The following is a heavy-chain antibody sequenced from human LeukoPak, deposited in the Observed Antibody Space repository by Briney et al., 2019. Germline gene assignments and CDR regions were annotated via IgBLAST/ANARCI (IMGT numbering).Heavy chain of an antibody. J-gene: IGHJ2*01. CDR1: GGSFSGYY. CDR3: ARGRGHGSGSYYNPRYWYFDL. CDR2: INHSGST. V-gene: IGHV4-34*01. Sequence: SETLSLTCAVYGGSFSGYYWSWIRQPPGKGLGWIGEINHSGSTNDNPSLKSRVTISVDTSKNQFSLKLSSVTAADTAVYYWARGRGHGSGSYYNPRYWYFDLWGRGTLVTVSS. D-gene: IGHD3-10*01.